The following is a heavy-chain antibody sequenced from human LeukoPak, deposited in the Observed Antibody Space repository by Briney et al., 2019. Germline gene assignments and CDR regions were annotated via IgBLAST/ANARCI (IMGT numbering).Heavy chain of an antibody. V-gene: IGHV1-24*01. Sequence: ASVKVSCKVSGYTLTELSMHWVRQAPGKGLEWMGGFDPEDGETIYAQKFQGRVTITEDTSTDTAYMELSSLRSEDTAVYYCATDPTGFPTWGQGTLVTVSS. J-gene: IGHJ5*02. D-gene: IGHD3-9*01. CDR3: ATDPTGFPT. CDR1: GYTLTELS. CDR2: FDPEDGET.